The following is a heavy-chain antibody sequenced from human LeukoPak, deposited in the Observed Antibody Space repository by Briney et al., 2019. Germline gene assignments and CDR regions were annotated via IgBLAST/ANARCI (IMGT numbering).Heavy chain of an antibody. Sequence: GGSLRLSCAASGFTFSSYAMSWVRQAPGKGLEWVSAISGSGGSTYYADSVKGRFTISRDNSKNTLYLQMNSLRAEDTAVYYCAKVVRYYDFWSGYSPLGYYFDYWGQGTLVTVSP. J-gene: IGHJ4*02. D-gene: IGHD3-3*01. V-gene: IGHV3-23*01. CDR2: ISGSGGST. CDR3: AKVVRYYDFWSGYSPLGYYFDY. CDR1: GFTFSSYA.